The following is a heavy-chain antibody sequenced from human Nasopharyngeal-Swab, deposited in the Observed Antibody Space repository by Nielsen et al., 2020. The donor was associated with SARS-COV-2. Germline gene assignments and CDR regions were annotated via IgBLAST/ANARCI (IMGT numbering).Heavy chain of an antibody. CDR2: IYYSGST. V-gene: IGHV4-59*01. D-gene: IGHD2-15*01. Sequence: SETLSLTCTVSGGSISSYYWSWIRQPPGKGLEWIGYIYYSGSTNYNPSLKSRVTISVDTSKNQFSLKLSSVTAADTAVYYCARDPICSGGSCYYYYYYGMDVWGQGTTVTVSS. CDR3: ARDPICSGGSCYYYYYYGMDV. CDR1: GGSISSYY. J-gene: IGHJ6*02.